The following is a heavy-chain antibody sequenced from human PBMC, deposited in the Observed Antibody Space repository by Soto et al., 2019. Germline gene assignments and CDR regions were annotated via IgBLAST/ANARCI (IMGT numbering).Heavy chain of an antibody. CDR3: ARTNRENAFDI. Sequence: GASVKVSCKASGGTFSSYAISWVRQAPGQGLEWMGGIIPIFGTANYAQKFQGRVTITADKSTSTAYMELSSLRSEDTAVYYCARTNRENAFDIWGQGTMVTVSS. J-gene: IGHJ3*02. CDR2: IIPIFGTA. D-gene: IGHD1-26*01. V-gene: IGHV1-69*06. CDR1: GGTFSSYA.